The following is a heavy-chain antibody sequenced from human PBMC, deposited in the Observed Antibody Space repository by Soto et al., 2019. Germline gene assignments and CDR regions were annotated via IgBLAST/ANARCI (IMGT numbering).Heavy chain of an antibody. CDR2: ITGGGDTT. J-gene: IGHJ4*02. CDR1: GLTFSSYA. D-gene: IGHD1-26*01. V-gene: IGHV3-23*01. CDR3: ARSLLGSTTFDF. Sequence: PGGSLSLSCAASGLTFSSYAMSWVRQAPGKGLEWVSVITGGGDTTYYAASVRGRFTISRDNSKNTLCLQMNSLRAEDTAIYYCARSLLGSTTFDFRGQGTLVTVSS.